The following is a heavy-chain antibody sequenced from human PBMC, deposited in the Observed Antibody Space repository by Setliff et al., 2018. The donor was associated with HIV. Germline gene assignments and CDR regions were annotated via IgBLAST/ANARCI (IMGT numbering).Heavy chain of an antibody. J-gene: IGHJ5*02. D-gene: IGHD2-15*01. CDR1: GGSLSDYY. CDR3: ARSSRGYCSGGSCYGFDP. CDR2: INHNGSS. Sequence: PSETLSLTCGVYGGSLSDYYWSWIRQPPGKGLEWIGEINHNGSSNYNPSLKSRVTISVDTSKNQLSLNVTSVTAADTAVYYCARSSRGYCSGGSCYGFDPWGHGNLVTVSS. V-gene: IGHV4-34*01.